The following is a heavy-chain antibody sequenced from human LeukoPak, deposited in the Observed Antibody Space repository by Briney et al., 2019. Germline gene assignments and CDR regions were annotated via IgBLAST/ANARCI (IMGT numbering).Heavy chain of an antibody. D-gene: IGHD1-26*01. CDR3: ARAHQWELRIGYYYMDV. V-gene: IGHV1-69*05. CDR1: GGTFSSYA. CDR2: IIPIFGTA. J-gene: IGHJ6*03. Sequence: SVKVSCKASGGTFSSYAISWVREAPGQGLEWMGGIIPIFGTANYAQKFQGRVTITTDESTSTAYMELSSLRSEDTAVYYCARAHQWELRIGYYYMDVWGKGTTVTVSS.